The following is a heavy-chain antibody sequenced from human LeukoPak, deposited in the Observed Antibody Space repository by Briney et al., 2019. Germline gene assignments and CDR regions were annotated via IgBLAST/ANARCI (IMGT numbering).Heavy chain of an antibody. Sequence: ASVKVSSTASGYTFTNYYIHWVRQAPGQGLECMGIINPSGGSTSYAQKFQGRVTMTRDMSTSTVYMELSSLRSEDTAVYYCARGGVGATTYVWFDPWGQGTLVTVSS. J-gene: IGHJ5*02. CDR2: INPSGGST. CDR1: GYTFTNYY. V-gene: IGHV1-46*01. CDR3: ARGGVGATTYVWFDP. D-gene: IGHD1-26*01.